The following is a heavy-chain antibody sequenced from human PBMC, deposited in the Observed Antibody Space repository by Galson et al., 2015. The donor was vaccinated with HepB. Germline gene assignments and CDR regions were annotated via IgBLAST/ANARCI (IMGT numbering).Heavy chain of an antibody. CDR3: AIGFGFGLLA. V-gene: IGHV3-15*01. D-gene: IGHD2/OR15-2a*01. CDR1: GFTFSSAW. J-gene: IGHJ5*02. Sequence: SLRLSCAASGFTFSSAWMSWVRQTPEKGLEWVGRIRSEGHGGTVDYAAPVKDRFTISRDDSKNTVFLEMSGLKMEDTAVYYCAIGFGFGLLAWGQGTRVIVSS. CDR2: IRSEGHGGTV.